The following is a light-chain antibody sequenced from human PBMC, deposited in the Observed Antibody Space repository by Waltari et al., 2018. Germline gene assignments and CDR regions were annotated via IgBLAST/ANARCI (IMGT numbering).Light chain of an antibody. V-gene: IGKV3D-11*02. CDR3: QQRINWQWT. Sequence: EIVLTQSPATLSLSPGERATLSCRASQSVSSYLAWYQQKPGQAPRLLIYDASNRATGIPARFSGSGPGTDFTLTISSLEPEDFAVYYCQQRINWQWTFGQGTKVEIK. J-gene: IGKJ1*01. CDR2: DAS. CDR1: QSVSSY.